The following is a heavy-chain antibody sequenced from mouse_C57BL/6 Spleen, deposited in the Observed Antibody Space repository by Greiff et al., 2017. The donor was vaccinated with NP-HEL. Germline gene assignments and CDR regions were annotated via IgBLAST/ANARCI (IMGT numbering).Heavy chain of an antibody. V-gene: IGHV1-66*01. CDR3: ARSYKGSMDY. J-gene: IGHJ4*01. D-gene: IGHD2-10*01. CDR1: GYSFTSYY. CDR2: IYPGSGNT. Sequence: VQLQQSGPELVKPGASVKISCKASGYSFTSYYIHWVKQRPGQGLEWIGWIYPGSGNTKYNEKFKGKATLTADTSSSTAYMQLSSLTSEDSAVYYCARSYKGSMDYWGQGTSVTVSS.